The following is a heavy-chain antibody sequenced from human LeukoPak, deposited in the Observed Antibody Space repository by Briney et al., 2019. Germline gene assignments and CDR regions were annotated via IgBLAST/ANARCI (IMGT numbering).Heavy chain of an antibody. V-gene: IGHV4-59*01. J-gene: IGHJ6*03. CDR2: IYYSGST. CDR3: ARGITMVRGVIPYYMDV. Sequence: SETLSLTCTVSGGSISSYYWSWIRQPPGKGLEWIGYIYYSGSTNYNPSLKSRVTISVDTSKNQFSLKLSSVTAADTAVYYCARGITMVRGVIPYYMDVWGKGTTVTVSS. CDR1: GGSISSYY. D-gene: IGHD3-10*01.